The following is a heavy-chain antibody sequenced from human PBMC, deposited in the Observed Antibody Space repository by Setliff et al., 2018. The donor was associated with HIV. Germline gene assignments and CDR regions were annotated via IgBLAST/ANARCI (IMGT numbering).Heavy chain of an antibody. CDR2: INHSGST. D-gene: IGHD3-10*01. CDR1: GGSFSGYY. CDR3: ARPYGSGTKKYRWWYFDY. Sequence: SETLSLTCAVYGGSFSGYYWSWIRQPPGKGLEWIGEINHSGSTNYNPSLKSRVTISVDTSKYQFSLKLSSVAAADTAVYYCARPYGSGTKKYRWWYFDYWGQGTLVTVSS. V-gene: IGHV4-34*01. J-gene: IGHJ4*02.